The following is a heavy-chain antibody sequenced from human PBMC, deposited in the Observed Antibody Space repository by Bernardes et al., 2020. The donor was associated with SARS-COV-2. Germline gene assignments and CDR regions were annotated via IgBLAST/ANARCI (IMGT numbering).Heavy chain of an antibody. Sequence: LRLSCAGSGFTFSTYWMHWVRQAPGKGLAWVPRKNSDGSTIDYADSVKGRFIISRDNAKSTVYLQMDSLRAEDTAVYYCARAGSYRFDYWGLGALVTVSS. CDR1: GFTFSTYW. V-gene: IGHV3-74*01. CDR2: KNSDGSTI. D-gene: IGHD1-26*01. J-gene: IGHJ4*02. CDR3: ARAGSYRFDY.